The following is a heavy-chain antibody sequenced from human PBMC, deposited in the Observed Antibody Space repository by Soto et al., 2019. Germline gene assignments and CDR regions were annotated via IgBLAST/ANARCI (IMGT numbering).Heavy chain of an antibody. Sequence: GGSLRLSCAASGLTFISSAMHWVRQAPGKGLEWVAMISHDGSHEYYGDSVKGRFSVSRDNSHNILHLQMNSLRIEDTAVYFCARNTDHRLVRGWLDPWGQGTLVTVPQ. CDR1: GLTFISSA. CDR2: ISHDGSHE. CDR3: ARNTDHRLVRGWLDP. V-gene: IGHV3-30-3*01. J-gene: IGHJ5*02. D-gene: IGHD3-10*01.